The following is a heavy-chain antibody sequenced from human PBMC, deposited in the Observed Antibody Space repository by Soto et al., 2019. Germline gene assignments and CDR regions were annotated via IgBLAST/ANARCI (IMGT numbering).Heavy chain of an antibody. V-gene: IGHV1-18*01. Sequence: QVHLVQSGAEVKKPGASVKVSCKCSGYTFTSYGITWVRQAPGQGLEWMGWISAHNGKTDYAQKLQGSVTVTRDTSTSTAYRDLSSLRSDDTAGYYCARGRDGDYWGQGALVTVSS. CDR2: ISAHNGKT. CDR3: ARGRDGDY. D-gene: IGHD6-6*01. J-gene: IGHJ4*02. CDR1: GYTFTSYG.